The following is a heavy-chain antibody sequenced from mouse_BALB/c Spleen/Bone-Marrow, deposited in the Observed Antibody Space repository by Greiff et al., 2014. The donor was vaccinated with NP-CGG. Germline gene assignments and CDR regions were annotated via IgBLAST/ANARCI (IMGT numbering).Heavy chain of an antibody. J-gene: IGHJ4*01. V-gene: IGHV14-1*02. CDR3: ARCNWDEYYAMDY. CDR1: GFHLKDYY. CDR2: IDPENGNT. Sequence: VQLKQSGAELVRPGALVTLSCKASGFHLKDYYMPWVKQRPGQGLEWIGWIDPENGNTIYDPKFQGKASITADNTANTAYLQLSSLTSEDTAVYYCARCNWDEYYAMDYWGQGTSVTVSS. D-gene: IGHD4-1*01.